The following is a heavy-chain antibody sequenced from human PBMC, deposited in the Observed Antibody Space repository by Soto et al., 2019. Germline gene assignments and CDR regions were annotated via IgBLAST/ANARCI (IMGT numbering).Heavy chain of an antibody. D-gene: IGHD3-9*01. CDR2: IAYSGNT. Sequence: KTSETLSLTCAVSGASITGSDSYWFWIRQPPGLGLEWIGYIAYSGNTYYNPSLRSRMTISAARSENNFSLTMKSATAADTDVYFCARDFERSAIGPWGQGTSVTVSS. CDR1: GASITGSDSY. J-gene: IGHJ5*02. V-gene: IGHV4-31*11. CDR3: ARDFERSAIGP.